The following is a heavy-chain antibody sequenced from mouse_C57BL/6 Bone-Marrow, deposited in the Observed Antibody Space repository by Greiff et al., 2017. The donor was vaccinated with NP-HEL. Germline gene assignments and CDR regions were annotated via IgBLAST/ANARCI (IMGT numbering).Heavy chain of an antibody. V-gene: IGHV1-54*01. J-gene: IGHJ3*01. CDR3: ASGDDGAWFAY. D-gene: IGHD2-12*01. CDR2: INPGSGGT. Sequence: QVQLQQSGAELVRPGTSVKVSCKASGYAFTNYLIEWVKQRPGQGLEWIGVINPGSGGTNYNEKFKGKATLTADKSSSTAYMQLSSLTSEDSAVYFCASGDDGAWFAYWGQGTLVTVSA. CDR1: GYAFTNYL.